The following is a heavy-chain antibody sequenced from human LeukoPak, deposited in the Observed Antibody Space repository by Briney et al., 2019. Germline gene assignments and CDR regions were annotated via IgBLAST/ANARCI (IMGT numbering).Heavy chain of an antibody. CDR2: VFHKGNT. Sequence: SETLSLTCTLSGGSISRYYWSWIRQPPGKGLEWVGIVFHKGNTHFHSSFKSRVSVSADTSKNQISLTLSAVTAEDTAVYYCARQLGVGVWALDSWGQGILVTVSS. CDR3: ARQLGVGVWALDS. V-gene: IGHV4-59*04. J-gene: IGHJ4*02. CDR1: GGSISRYY. D-gene: IGHD3-3*01.